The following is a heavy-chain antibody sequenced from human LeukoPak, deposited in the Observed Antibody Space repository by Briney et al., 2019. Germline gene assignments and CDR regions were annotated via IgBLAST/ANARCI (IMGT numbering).Heavy chain of an antibody. J-gene: IGHJ4*02. Sequence: SETLSLTCAVYRGSFSGYYWSWIRQPPGKGLEWIGEINHSGSTNYNPSLKSRVTISVDTSKNQFSLKLSSVTAADTAVYYCARGVKSYSSSWYAAPYFDYWGQGTLVTVSS. CDR3: ARGVKSYSSSWYAAPYFDY. CDR1: RGSFSGYY. D-gene: IGHD6-13*01. CDR2: INHSGST. V-gene: IGHV4-34*01.